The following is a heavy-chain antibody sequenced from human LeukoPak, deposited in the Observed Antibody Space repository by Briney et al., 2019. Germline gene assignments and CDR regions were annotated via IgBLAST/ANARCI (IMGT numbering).Heavy chain of an antibody. CDR1: GGPISSGDYY. CDR3: ARASYYYGSGSHDY. CDR2: IYYSGST. Sequence: SQTLSLTCTVSGGPISSGDYYWSWIRQPPGKGLEWIGYIYYSGSTYYNPSLKSRVTISVDTSKNQFSLKLSSVTAADTAVYYCARASYYYGSGSHDYWGQGTLVTVSS. V-gene: IGHV4-30-4*01. J-gene: IGHJ4*02. D-gene: IGHD3-10*01.